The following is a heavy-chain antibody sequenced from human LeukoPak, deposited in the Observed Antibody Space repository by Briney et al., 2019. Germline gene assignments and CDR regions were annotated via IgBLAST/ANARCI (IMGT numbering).Heavy chain of an antibody. D-gene: IGHD1-26*01. J-gene: IGHJ4*02. V-gene: IGHV3-23*01. CDR1: GFTFSNYA. CDR2: ISGSGGST. CDR3: AKVEIRTIVGAAVDY. Sequence: PGGSLRLSCAASGFTFSNYAMRWVRQAPGKGLEWVSAISGSGGSTYYADSVKGRFTISRDNSKNTLYLQMNSLSPEDTAVYYCAKVEIRTIVGAAVDYWGQGTLVTVSS.